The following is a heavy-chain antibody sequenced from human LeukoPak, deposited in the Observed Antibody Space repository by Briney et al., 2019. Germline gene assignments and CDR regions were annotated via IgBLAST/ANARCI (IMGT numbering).Heavy chain of an antibody. CDR3: AGFYISPNFDY. Sequence: SETLSLTCTVSGGSISSSSYYWGWIRQAPGRGLEWIGSIYYSGSTYYNPSLKSRVTISVDTSKNQFSLKLSSVTAADTAVYYCAGFYISPNFDYWGQGTLVTVSS. D-gene: IGHD3-3*01. CDR1: GGSISSSSYY. CDR2: IYYSGST. V-gene: IGHV4-39*01. J-gene: IGHJ4*02.